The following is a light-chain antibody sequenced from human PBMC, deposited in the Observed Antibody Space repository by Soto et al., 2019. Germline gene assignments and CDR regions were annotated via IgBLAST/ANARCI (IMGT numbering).Light chain of an antibody. Sequence: QSVLTQPRSVSGSPGQSVTISCTGTSSDVGGYNYVSWYQHHPGKAPKLLIHDATKRPSGVPDRFSGSKSGNTASLTISGLQTEDEADYYCCSSAGSFYVFGTGTRSPS. J-gene: IGLJ1*01. CDR1: SSDVGGYNY. CDR3: CSSAGSFYV. V-gene: IGLV2-11*01. CDR2: DAT.